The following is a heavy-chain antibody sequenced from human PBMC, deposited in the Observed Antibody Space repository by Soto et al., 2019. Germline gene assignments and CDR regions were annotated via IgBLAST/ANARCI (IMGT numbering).Heavy chain of an antibody. CDR2: IAYSGST. V-gene: IGHV4-39*01. J-gene: IGHJ4*02. D-gene: IGHD3-9*01. CDR1: GGSVSSGDHY. Sequence: PSETLSLTCSVSGGSVSSGDHYWGWIRQPPGKGLEWIGSIAYSGSTYYNPSLESRVTISVDTSKKQFSLKLTSVTAADTALYYCARLADMTGYINFDSWGQGTLVTVSS. CDR3: ARLADMTGYINFDS.